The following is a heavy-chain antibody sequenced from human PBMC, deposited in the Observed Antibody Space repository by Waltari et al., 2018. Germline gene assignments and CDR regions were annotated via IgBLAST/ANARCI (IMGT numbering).Heavy chain of an antibody. Sequence: QVQLVQSGAEVKKPGSSVKVSCKASGGTFSRYHITWVRQAPGQGLEWMGGIIPNFGTTNYAQRFQGRVTITADESTSTAYMELSSLRSDDTAVYYCGIVLMSTAIYGMDVWGQGTTVVVSS. CDR1: GGTFSRYH. CDR3: GIVLMSTAIYGMDV. D-gene: IGHD2-21*02. CDR2: IIPNFGTT. J-gene: IGHJ6*02. V-gene: IGHV1-69*01.